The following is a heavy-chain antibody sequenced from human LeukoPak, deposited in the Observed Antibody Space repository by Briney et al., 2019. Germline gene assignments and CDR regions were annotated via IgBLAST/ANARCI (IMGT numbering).Heavy chain of an antibody. CDR1: GGTFSSYA. V-gene: IGHV1-69*06. CDR2: IIPIFGTA. Sequence: ASVKVSCKAPGGTFSSYAISWVRQARGQGLEWMGGIIPIFGTANYAQKFQGRVTITADKSTSTAYMELSSLRSKDTAVYYCARDQAGEQPWFDPWGQGTLVTVSS. D-gene: IGHD1/OR15-1a*01. J-gene: IGHJ5*02. CDR3: ARDQAGEQPWFDP.